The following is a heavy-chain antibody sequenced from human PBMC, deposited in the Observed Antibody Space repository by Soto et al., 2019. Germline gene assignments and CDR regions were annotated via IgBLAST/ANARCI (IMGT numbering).Heavy chain of an antibody. D-gene: IGHD3-16*01. V-gene: IGHV3-30*03. J-gene: IGHJ6*02. CDR1: GVTFSSYG. CDR2: ISYDGSNK. CDR3: AYDCDDYYYYYGMDV. Sequence: GGSLRLSCAASGVTFSSYGMHWVRQAPGKGLEWVAVISYDGSNKYYADSVKGRFTISRDNSKNTLYLQMNSLRAEDTAVYYCAYDCDDYYYYYGMDVWDQGTTVTVSS.